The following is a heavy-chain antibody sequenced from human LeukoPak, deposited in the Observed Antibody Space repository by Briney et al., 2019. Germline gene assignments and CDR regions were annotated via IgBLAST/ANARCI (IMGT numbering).Heavy chain of an antibody. V-gene: IGHV4-31*03. CDR1: GGSISSGGYY. Sequence: PSQTLSLTCTVSGGSISSGGYYWSWIRQHPGKGLEWIGYIYYSGSTYYNPSLKSRVTISVDTSKNQFSLKLSSVTAADTAVYYCARVGRPGDAFDIWGQGTMVTVSS. CDR2: IYYSGST. J-gene: IGHJ3*02. CDR3: ARVGRPGDAFDI. D-gene: IGHD7-27*01.